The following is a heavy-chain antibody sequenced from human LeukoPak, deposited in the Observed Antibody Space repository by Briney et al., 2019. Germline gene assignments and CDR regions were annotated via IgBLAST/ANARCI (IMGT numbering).Heavy chain of an antibody. J-gene: IGHJ4*02. CDR2: ISSSSSTI. CDR1: GFTFSSYS. Sequence: PGGSLGLSCAASGFTFSSYSMNWVRQAPGKGLEWVSYISSSSSTIYYADSVKGRFTISRDNANNVLYLQMNSLRAEDTAVYYCARDPTYYLRYGYFDSWGQGTLVTVPS. CDR3: ARDPTYYLRYGYFDS. D-gene: IGHD1-26*01. V-gene: IGHV3-48*04.